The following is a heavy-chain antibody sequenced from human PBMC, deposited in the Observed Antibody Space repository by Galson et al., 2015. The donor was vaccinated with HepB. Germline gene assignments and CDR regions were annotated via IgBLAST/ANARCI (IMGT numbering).Heavy chain of an antibody. CDR2: ISAYNGNT. CDR3: ARVWSGSYYTRGAFDI. J-gene: IGHJ3*02. V-gene: IGHV1-18*04. Sequence: SVKVSCKASGYTFTSYGISWVRQAPGQGLEWMGWISAYNGNTNYAQKLQGRVTMTTDTSTSTAYMELRSLRSDDTAVYYCARVWSGSYYTRGAFDIWGQGTMVTVSS. D-gene: IGHD1-26*01. CDR1: GYTFTSYG.